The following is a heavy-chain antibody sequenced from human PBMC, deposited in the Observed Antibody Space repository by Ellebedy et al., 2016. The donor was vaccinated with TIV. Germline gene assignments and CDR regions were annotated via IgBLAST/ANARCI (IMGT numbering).Heavy chain of an antibody. D-gene: IGHD6-13*01. CDR1: GYTFTGYY. CDR2: INPNSGGT. V-gene: IGHV1-2*02. CDR3: AALPYISTSSAY. J-gene: IGHJ4*02. Sequence: ASVKVSCKASGYTFTGYYMHWVRQAPGQGLEWMGWINPNSGGTHYSQKFQGRVTMTRDTSISTGYMELSGLKSDDTAVYYCAALPYISTSSAYWGQGTLVTVSS.